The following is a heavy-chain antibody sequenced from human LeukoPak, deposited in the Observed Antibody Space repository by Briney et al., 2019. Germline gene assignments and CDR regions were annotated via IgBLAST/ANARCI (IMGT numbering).Heavy chain of an antibody. CDR3: ATDFYDTT. CDR2: IRRNSDGGTI. D-gene: IGHD3-22*01. J-gene: IGHJ5*02. CDR1: GFSFSDAW. Sequence: GGSLRLSCATSGFSFSDAWMNWVRQAPGKGLEWVGRIRRNSDGGTIDYAAPVKGRFALSRDVSKNTLYLHMSSLQTEDTAVYYCATDFYDTTWGQGTLVTVSS. V-gene: IGHV3-15*07.